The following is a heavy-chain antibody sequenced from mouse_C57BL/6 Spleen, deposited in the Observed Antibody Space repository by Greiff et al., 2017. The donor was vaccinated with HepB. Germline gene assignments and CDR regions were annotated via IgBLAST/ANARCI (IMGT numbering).Heavy chain of an antibody. J-gene: IGHJ4*01. D-gene: IGHD2-2*01. CDR2: IWSGGST. CDR3: ARSTMVTTSNYYAMDY. V-gene: IGHV2-2*01. Sequence: QVQLQQSGPGLVQPSQSLPITCTVSGFSLTSYGVHWVRQSPGKGLEWLGVIWSGGSTDYNAAFISRLSISKDNSKSQVFFKMNSLQADDTAIYYCARSTMVTTSNYYAMDYWGQGTSVTVSS. CDR1: GFSLTSYG.